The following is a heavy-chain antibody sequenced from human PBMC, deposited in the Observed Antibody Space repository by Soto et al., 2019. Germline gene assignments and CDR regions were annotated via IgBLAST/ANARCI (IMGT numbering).Heavy chain of an antibody. D-gene: IGHD3-9*01. V-gene: IGHV1-69*15. Sequence: VSCKASERTFSGYAISWVRQAPGQGLEWMGRIIPIFGTANYTQKFQGRVTITADESTSTAYMELSSLRSEDTAVYYCAREVYDFLTHSFDYWGQGTLVTVSS. CDR2: IIPIFGTA. CDR3: AREVYDFLTHSFDY. CDR1: ERTFSGYA. J-gene: IGHJ4*02.